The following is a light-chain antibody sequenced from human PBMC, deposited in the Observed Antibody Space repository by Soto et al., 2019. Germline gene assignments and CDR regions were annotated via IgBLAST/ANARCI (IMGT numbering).Light chain of an antibody. CDR3: QQYIHWPRT. CDR2: GAS. CDR1: QSVSSN. V-gene: IGKV3-15*01. J-gene: IGKJ1*01. Sequence: ETVMTQSPATLSGSPGERATLSCRASQSVSSNLAWYQQQPGQAPRPLIYGASTRATGIPVRFSGSGSGTEFTLTISSLQSEDFAVYYCQQYIHWPRTFGQGTKV.